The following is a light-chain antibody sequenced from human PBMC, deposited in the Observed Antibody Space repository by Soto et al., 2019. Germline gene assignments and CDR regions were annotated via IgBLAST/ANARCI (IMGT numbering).Light chain of an antibody. Sequence: DILMTQSPSSVSASVGARVTITCRASPAIGTWLAWFQQKPGEAPNLLIYAASSLQSGVPSRFSGSGSGTDFTLTISSLQPEDFATYYCQQANSFPRTFGGGTKVEIK. CDR1: PAIGTW. V-gene: IGKV1-12*01. J-gene: IGKJ4*01. CDR3: QQANSFPRT. CDR2: AAS.